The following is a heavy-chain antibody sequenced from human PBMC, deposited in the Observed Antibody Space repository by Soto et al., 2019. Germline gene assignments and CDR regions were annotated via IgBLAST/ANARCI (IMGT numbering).Heavy chain of an antibody. Sequence: QVQLQESGPGLVKPSQTLSLTCTVSGGSISSGGYYWSWIRQHPGKGLEWIGYIYYSGSTYYNPSHKSRVTISVDTSKTQFSLKLSSVTAADTAVYYCARDGTDTTVTTARYFDLWGRGTLVTVSS. V-gene: IGHV4-31*03. J-gene: IGHJ2*01. CDR3: ARDGTDTTVTTARYFDL. D-gene: IGHD4-4*01. CDR1: GGSISSGGYY. CDR2: IYYSGST.